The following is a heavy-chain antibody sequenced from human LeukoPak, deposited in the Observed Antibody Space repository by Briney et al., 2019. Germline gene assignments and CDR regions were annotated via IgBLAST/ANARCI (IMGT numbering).Heavy chain of an antibody. V-gene: IGHV1-2*02. CDR3: ASQRSSYCSSTSCSLDY. Sequence: ASVKVSCKASGYTFTGYYMHWVRQAPGQGLEWMGWINPNSGGTNYAQKFQGRVTMTRDTSISTAYMELSRLRSDDTAVYYCASQRSSYCSSTSCSLDYRGQGTLVTVSS. CDR1: GYTFTGYY. CDR2: INPNSGGT. J-gene: IGHJ4*02. D-gene: IGHD2-2*01.